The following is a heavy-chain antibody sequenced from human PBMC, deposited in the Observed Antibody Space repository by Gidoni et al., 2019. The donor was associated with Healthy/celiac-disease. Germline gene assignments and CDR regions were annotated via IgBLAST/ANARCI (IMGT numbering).Heavy chain of an antibody. CDR2: ISGSGGST. CDR3: AKDRHYGDFIQGGWFDP. CDR1: GLPLSSDA. Sequence: EVQLLESGGGLVQPGGYLRLSCAASGLPLSSDAMSCVRQAPGKGREWVSSISGSGGSTYYADSVKGRFTISRDNSKNTLYLQMNSLRAEYTAVYYCAKDRHYGDFIQGGWFDPWGQGTLVTVSS. D-gene: IGHD4-17*01. J-gene: IGHJ5*02. V-gene: IGHV3-23*01.